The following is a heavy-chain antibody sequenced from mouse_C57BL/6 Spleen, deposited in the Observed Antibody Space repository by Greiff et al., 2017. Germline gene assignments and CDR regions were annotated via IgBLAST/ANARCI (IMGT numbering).Heavy chain of an antibody. Sequence: VQLQQSGAELVKPGASVKLSCTASGFNIKDYYMHWVKQRPEQGLEWIGRIDPEDGETKYAPKFQGKATITADTSSNTAYLQLSSLTSEDTAVYYWASLITTVVVGDYFDDWGQGTTLTVAS. J-gene: IGHJ2*01. V-gene: IGHV14-2*01. CDR1: GFNIKDYY. CDR2: IDPEDGET. CDR3: ASLITTVVVGDYFDD. D-gene: IGHD1-1*01.